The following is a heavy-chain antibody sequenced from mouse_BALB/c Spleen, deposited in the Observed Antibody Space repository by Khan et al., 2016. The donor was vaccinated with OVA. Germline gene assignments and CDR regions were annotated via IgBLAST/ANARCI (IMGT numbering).Heavy chain of an antibody. CDR2: ISYSGST. J-gene: IGHJ2*01. Sequence: EVQLQESGPGLVKPSQSLYLTCTVTGYSITSGYGWNVMRQFPENKVEWVGYISYSGSTNYNPSLKSRISITRDTSKNPLFLQLNSVTTEDTATYYCSRTARITYWGQGTTLTVSS. CDR1: GYSITSGYG. D-gene: IGHD1-2*01. V-gene: IGHV3-2*02. CDR3: SRTARITY.